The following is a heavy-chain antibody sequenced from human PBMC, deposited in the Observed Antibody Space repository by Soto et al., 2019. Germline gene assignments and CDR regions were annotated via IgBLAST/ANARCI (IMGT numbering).Heavy chain of an antibody. D-gene: IGHD3-9*01. J-gene: IGHJ4*02. Sequence: VQLVESGGGLVNSGGSLRLSCAASGFTFSSYTMNWVRQAPGKGLKWVAFITSGSDYIYYADSVKGRFTISRDDANNSLFLQMSSLRAEDTAVYYCTREHVVTIFRRGQRGSFDNWSQGTLVTVSS. CDR2: ITSGSDYI. V-gene: IGHV3-21*01. CDR3: TREHVVTIFRRGQRGSFDN. CDR1: GFTFSSYT.